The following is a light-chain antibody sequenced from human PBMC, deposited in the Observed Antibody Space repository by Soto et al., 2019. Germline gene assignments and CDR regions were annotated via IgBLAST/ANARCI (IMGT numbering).Light chain of an antibody. CDR2: GAS. CDR1: QSVSSIF. Sequence: IVLTQSPGTLSLSPGERATLSCRVSQSVSSIFLAFYQQGPGQAPRLLIYGASSRATGIPDRFSGGGSGTDFTLTISRLEPEDFAVYYCQQYGSSPLTFGQGTKVDIK. V-gene: IGKV3-20*01. J-gene: IGKJ1*01. CDR3: QQYGSSPLT.